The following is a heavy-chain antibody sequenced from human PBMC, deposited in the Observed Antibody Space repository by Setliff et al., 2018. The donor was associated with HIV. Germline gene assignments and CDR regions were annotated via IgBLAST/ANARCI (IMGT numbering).Heavy chain of an antibody. CDR1: GFTFDRFW. J-gene: IGHJ5*02. D-gene: IGHD3-22*01. CDR3: ARDHRPYFYDKAWFDP. V-gene: IGHV3-74*01. Sequence: PGGSLRLSCAASGFTFDRFWMHWVRQAPGKGLVWVSRVNRDGSSTTYADSVKGRFTIPRDNAKNSLYLQMNSLRAEDTAVYYCARDHRPYFYDKAWFDPWGQGTLVTVSS. CDR2: VNRDGSST.